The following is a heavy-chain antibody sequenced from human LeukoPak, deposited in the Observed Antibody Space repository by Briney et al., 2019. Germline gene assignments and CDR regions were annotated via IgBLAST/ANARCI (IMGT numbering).Heavy chain of an antibody. V-gene: IGHV3-23*01. CDR3: AKEGIVGATARSYFDY. J-gene: IGHJ4*02. CDR2: ISGSGGST. D-gene: IGHD1-26*01. CDR1: GFTFSSYA. Sequence: GGSLRLSCAASGFTFSSYAMSWVRQAPGKGLEWVSAISGSGGSTYYADSVKGRFTISRDNSKNTLYQQMNSLRAEDTAVYYCAKEGIVGATARSYFDYWGQGTLVTVSS.